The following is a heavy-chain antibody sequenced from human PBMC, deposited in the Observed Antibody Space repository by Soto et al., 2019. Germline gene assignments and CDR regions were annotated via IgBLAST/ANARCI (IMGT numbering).Heavy chain of an antibody. Sequence: EVQLLESGGGLVQPGGSLRLLCAGSGFAFNNYAMTWVRQAPGKGLEWVSTITNGGMSFCGNTVQGRFTISRDNTESTVYLQMNSLRAEDTAVYHCARIDKFNSQSSGWANRFDYWGQGTLVTVSS. CDR3: ARIDKFNSQSSGWANRFDY. CDR2: ITNGGMS. CDR1: GFAFNNYA. J-gene: IGHJ4*02. V-gene: IGHV3-23*01. D-gene: IGHD6-19*01.